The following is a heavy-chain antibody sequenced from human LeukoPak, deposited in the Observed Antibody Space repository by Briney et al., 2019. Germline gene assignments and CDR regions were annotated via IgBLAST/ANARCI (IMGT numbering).Heavy chain of an antibody. J-gene: IGHJ3*02. CDR3: ARVERPKRAFDI. CDR1: GGSITSGDHY. V-gene: IGHV4-31*03. Sequence: TSQTLSLTCTVSGGSITSGDHYWGWVRQHPGKGLEWIVYIYYSGSTYYNPSLKSRVTISVDTSKNQFSLKLSSVTAADTAVYYCARVERPKRAFDIWGQGTMVTISS. CDR2: IYYSGST.